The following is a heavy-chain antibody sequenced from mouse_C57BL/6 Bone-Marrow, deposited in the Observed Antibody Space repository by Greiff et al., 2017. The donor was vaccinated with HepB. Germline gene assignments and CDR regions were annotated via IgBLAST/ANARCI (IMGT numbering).Heavy chain of an antibody. Sequence: EVKLMESGGGLVKPGGSLKLSCAASGFTFSSYAMSWVCQTPEKRLEWVATISDGGSYTYYTDNVKGRFTISRDNTKNNLYLQMSHLKSEDTAMYYCARESNPHYFDYWGQGTTLTVSS. CDR1: GFTFSSYA. CDR3: ARESNPHYFDY. J-gene: IGHJ2*01. V-gene: IGHV5-4*01. CDR2: ISDGGSYT. D-gene: IGHD2-5*01.